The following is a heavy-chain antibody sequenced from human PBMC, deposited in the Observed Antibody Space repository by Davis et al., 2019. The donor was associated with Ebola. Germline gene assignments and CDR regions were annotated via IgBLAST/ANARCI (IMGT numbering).Heavy chain of an antibody. CDR1: GFTFSSYA. V-gene: IGHV3-30-3*01. Sequence: GESLKISCAASGFTFSSYAMHWVRQAPGKGLEWVAVISYDGSNKYYADSVKGRFTISRDNSKNTLYLQMNSLRAEDTAVYYCARDRLNWNYNGMDVWGQGTTVTVSS. CDR3: ARDRLNWNYNGMDV. CDR2: ISYDGSNK. J-gene: IGHJ6*02. D-gene: IGHD1-1*01.